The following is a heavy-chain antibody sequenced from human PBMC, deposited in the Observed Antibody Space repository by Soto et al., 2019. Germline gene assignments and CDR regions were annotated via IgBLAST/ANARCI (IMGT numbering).Heavy chain of an antibody. J-gene: IGHJ3*02. CDR1: GYTFTSYG. V-gene: IGHV1-18*01. Sequence: GASVKVSCKASGYTFTSYGISWVRQAPGQGLEWMGWISAYNGNTNYAQKLQGRVTMTTDTSTSTAYMELRSLRSDDTAVYYCARDYIAAPRDAFDIWGQGTMVTVSS. D-gene: IGHD6-6*01. CDR3: ARDYIAAPRDAFDI. CDR2: ISAYNGNT.